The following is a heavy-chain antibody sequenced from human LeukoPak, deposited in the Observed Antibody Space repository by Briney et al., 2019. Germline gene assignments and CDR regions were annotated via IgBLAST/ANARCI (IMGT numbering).Heavy chain of an antibody. CDR3: ARGANASGHLIEF. CDR2: FYYSGRT. V-gene: IGHV4-59*11. Sequence: SETLSLTWTVAGGSIRTHYWRWIRQPPGKRPEWIAYFYYSGRTNYNPSLKGRVTISVDTSTNKFSLKLTSVTAADTAVYYCARGANASGHLIEFWGQGTWVTVSS. CDR1: GGSIRTHY. D-gene: IGHD2-2*01. J-gene: IGHJ4*02.